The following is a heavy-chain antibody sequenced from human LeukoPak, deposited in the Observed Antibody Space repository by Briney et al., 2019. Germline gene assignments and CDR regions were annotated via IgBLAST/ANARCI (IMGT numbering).Heavy chain of an antibody. Sequence: GGSLRLSRAASGFTFDDYGMSWVRQAPGKGLEWVSGINWNGGSTGYADSVKGRFTISRDNAKNSLYLQMNSLRAEDTAVYYCAKDRVATERYYMDVWGKGTTVTISS. V-gene: IGHV3-20*04. D-gene: IGHD6-13*01. CDR3: AKDRVATERYYMDV. CDR1: GFTFDDYG. J-gene: IGHJ6*03. CDR2: INWNGGST.